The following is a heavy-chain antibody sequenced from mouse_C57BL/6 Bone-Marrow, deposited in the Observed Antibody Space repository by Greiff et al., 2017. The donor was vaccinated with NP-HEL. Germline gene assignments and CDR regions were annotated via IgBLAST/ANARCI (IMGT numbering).Heavy chain of an antibody. D-gene: IGHD1-1*01. CDR2: IDPETGGT. CDR1: GYTFTDYE. CDR3: TRWGYYGSSLDY. Sequence: VKLVESGAELVRPGASVTLSCKASGYTFTDYEMHWVKQTPVHGLEWIGAIDPETGGTAYNQKFKGKAILTADKSSSTAYMELRSLTSEDSAVYYCTRWGYYGSSLDYWGQGTTLTVSS. V-gene: IGHV1-15*01. J-gene: IGHJ2*01.